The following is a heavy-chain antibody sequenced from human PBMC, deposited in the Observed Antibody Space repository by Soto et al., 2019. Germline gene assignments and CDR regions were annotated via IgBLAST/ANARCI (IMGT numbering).Heavy chain of an antibody. V-gene: IGHV3-74*01. CDR2: INSDGSST. CDR3: ARAGQSLSVSAAGTCWFDP. CDR1: GFTFSSYW. Sequence: PGGSLRLSCAASGFTFSSYWMHWVRQAPGKGLVWVSRINSDGSSTSYADSVKGRFTISRDNAKNTLYLQMNSLRAEDTAVYYCARAGQSLSVSAAGTCWFDPWGQGTLVTVSS. D-gene: IGHD6-13*01. J-gene: IGHJ5*02.